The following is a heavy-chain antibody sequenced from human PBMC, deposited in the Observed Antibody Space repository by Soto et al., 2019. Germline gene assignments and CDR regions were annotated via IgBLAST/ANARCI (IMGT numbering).Heavy chain of an antibody. V-gene: IGHV3-33*01. J-gene: IGHJ3*02. CDR3: ARDLNLVAVGAFDI. Sequence: GGSLRLSCAASGFTFSSYGMHWVRQAPGKGLEWVAVIWYDGSNKYYADSVKGRFTISRDNSKNTLYLQMNSLRAEDTAVYYCARDLNLVAVGAFDIWGQGTMVTVSS. D-gene: IGHD2-15*01. CDR1: GFTFSSYG. CDR2: IWYDGSNK.